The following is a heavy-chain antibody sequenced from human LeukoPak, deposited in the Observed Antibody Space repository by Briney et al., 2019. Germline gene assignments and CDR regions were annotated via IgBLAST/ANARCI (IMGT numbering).Heavy chain of an antibody. CDR1: GGSISSYS. J-gene: IGHJ4*02. V-gene: IGHV4-59*12. CDR2: IYYSGST. D-gene: IGHD3-22*01. CDR3: ARGYYDTSGYWLSFFDF. Sequence: SETLSLTCTVSGGSISSYSWSWVRQPPGQGLEWIGYIYYSGSTNYNPPLTSGVTTSAETSNNTCSLKLSSVTAADTAVYYCARGYYDTSGYWLSFFDFWGQGTLVTVS.